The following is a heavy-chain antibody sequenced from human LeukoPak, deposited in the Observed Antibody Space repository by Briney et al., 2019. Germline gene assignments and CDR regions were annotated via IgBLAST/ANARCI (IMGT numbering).Heavy chain of an antibody. CDR3: AISGLLRYFDWLNYMDV. V-gene: IGHV3-7*01. CDR2: IKQDGSEK. D-gene: IGHD3-9*01. J-gene: IGHJ6*03. Sequence: GGSLRLSCAASGFTFSRYWMSWVRQAPGKGLEWVANIKQDGSEKYYVDSVKGRFTISRDNAKNSLYLQMNSLRAEDTAVYYCAISGLLRYFDWLNYMDVWGKGTTVTISS. CDR1: GFTFSRYW.